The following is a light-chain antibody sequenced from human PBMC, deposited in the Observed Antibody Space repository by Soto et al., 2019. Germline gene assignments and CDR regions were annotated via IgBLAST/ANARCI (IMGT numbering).Light chain of an antibody. CDR1: QSIGKH. Sequence: DIQMTQSPSFLSASVGDRVTITCRASQSIGKHLNWYQQKPGKAPKFLVYGVSKLQSGVPSRFTGSGSGTDFTLTISSLQPEDFATYYCQQLNSYPITFGQGTRLEI. J-gene: IGKJ5*01. CDR2: GVS. CDR3: QQLNSYPIT. V-gene: IGKV1-39*01.